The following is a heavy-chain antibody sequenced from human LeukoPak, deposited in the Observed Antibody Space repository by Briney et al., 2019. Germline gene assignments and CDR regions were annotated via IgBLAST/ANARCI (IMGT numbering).Heavy chain of an antibody. V-gene: IGHV4-59*01. CDR1: GGSISSYY. J-gene: IGHJ3*02. CDR3: ARRDYYGSGSYYNWDAFDI. CDR2: IYYSGST. Sequence: SETLSLTCTVSGGSISSYYWSWIRQPPGKGLEWIGYIYYSGSTNYNPSLKSRVTISVDTSKNQFSPKLSSVTAADTAVYYCARRDYYGSGSYYNWDAFDIWGQGTMATVSS. D-gene: IGHD3-10*01.